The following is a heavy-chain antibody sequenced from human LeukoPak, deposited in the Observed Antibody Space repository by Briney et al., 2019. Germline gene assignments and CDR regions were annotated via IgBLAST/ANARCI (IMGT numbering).Heavy chain of an antibody. CDR2: IFHGGSA. CDR1: GYSLSSGYQ. J-gene: IGHJ5*02. D-gene: IGHD2-2*01. CDR3: ARDPRWLTPDCTSTSCYENYFDP. V-gene: IGHV4-38-2*02. Sequence: PSGTLSLTCAVSGYSLSSGYQWAWIRQPPGKGLEWIGSIFHGGSAHYNPSLKRRVTISVETSNNQFSLKMYSVNAADTAVYYCARDPRWLTPDCTSTSCYENYFDPWGQGTLVTVSS.